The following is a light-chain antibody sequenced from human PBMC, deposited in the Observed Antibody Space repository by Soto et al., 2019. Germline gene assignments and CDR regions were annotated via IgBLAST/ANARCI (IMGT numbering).Light chain of an antibody. CDR1: RRDVGSYNL. CDR2: EGS. CDR3: CSYARRRAYV. V-gene: IGLV2-23*01. J-gene: IGLJ1*01. Sequence: QSVLTQSASVSGSPGQSVTISCTGTRRDVGSYNLVSWYQQHPGKAPKLMICEGSKRPSGVSNRFSGSKSGNTASLTISGLQADDEADYYCCSYARRRAYVFGTGTKVTVL.